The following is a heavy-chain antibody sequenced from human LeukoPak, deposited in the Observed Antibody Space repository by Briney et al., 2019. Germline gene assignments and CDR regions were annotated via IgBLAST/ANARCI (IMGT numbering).Heavy chain of an antibody. V-gene: IGHV3-30*18. CDR3: AKGVVAATNAAYYGMDV. D-gene: IGHD2-15*01. J-gene: IGHJ6*02. CDR2: ISYDESDK. CDR1: GFTFSNYG. Sequence: GRSLRLSCAASGFTFSNYGMHWVRQAPGKGLEWVAVISYDESDKYYADSVKGRFTISKDNSKNTLYLQMNSLRPEDTAVYYCAKGVVAATNAAYYGMDVWGQGTTVTVSS.